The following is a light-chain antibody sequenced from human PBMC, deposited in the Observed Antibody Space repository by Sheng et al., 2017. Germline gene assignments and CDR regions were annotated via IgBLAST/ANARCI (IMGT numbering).Light chain of an antibody. CDR2: DNI. CDR3: QSYDRTVAGHVM. CDR1: SGYN. V-gene: IGLV1-40*01. Sequence: QPVLTQPPSVSGAPGQRVTISCTGSSGYNVHWYQQLPGTAPKLLIYDNINRPSGVPDRFSGSKSGTSASLAITGLQAEDEADYYCQSYDRTVAGHVMFGGGTRLTVL. J-gene: IGLJ3*02.